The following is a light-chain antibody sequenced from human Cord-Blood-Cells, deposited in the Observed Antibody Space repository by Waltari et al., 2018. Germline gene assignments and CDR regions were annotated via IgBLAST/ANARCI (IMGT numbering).Light chain of an antibody. V-gene: IGKV1-5*03. CDR3: QQYNSYSLT. CDR2: KAS. CDR1: QSISSW. Sequence: DIQMTQSPSTLSASVGDRGTITCRASQSISSWLAWYQQKPGKAPKLLIYKASSLESGVPSRFSGSGSGTEFTLTISSLQPVDFATYYCQQYNSYSLTFGGGTKVEIK. J-gene: IGKJ4*01.